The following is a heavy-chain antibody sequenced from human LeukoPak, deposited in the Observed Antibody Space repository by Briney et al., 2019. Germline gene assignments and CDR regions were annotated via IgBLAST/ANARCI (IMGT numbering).Heavy chain of an antibody. D-gene: IGHD3-10*01. V-gene: IGHV4-4*02. CDR2: IYHSGST. Sequence: SWVRQPPGKGLEWIGEIYHSGSTNYNPSLKSRVTISVDKSKNQFSLKLSSVTAADTAVYYCARPDSGRYWYFDLWGRGTLVTVSS. J-gene: IGHJ2*01. CDR3: ARPDSGRYWYFDL.